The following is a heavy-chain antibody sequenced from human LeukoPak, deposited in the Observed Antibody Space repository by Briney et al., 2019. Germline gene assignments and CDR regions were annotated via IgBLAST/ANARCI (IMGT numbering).Heavy chain of an antibody. CDR3: TRLPRETAGDY. D-gene: IGHD1-14*01. Sequence: GGSLRLSCAASGFTFRSFSMNWVRQTPGKGLEWVANIHPDSSDKFYVDSMEGRFTISRDNTKNSLYLQIDNARLDDTGLYYCTRLPRETAGDYWGQGVPVIVSS. V-gene: IGHV3-7*03. J-gene: IGHJ4*02. CDR2: IHPDSSDK. CDR1: GFTFRSFS.